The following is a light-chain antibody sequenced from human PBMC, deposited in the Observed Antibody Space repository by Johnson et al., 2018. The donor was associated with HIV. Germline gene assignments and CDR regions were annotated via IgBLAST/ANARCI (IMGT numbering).Light chain of an antibody. Sequence: QSVLTQPPSVSATPGQKVTISCSGSSSNIENNYVSWYQQLPETAPKLLIYENNKRPSGIPDRFSGSKSGTSATLGVTGLQTGDEADYFCGTWDSSLSAYVFGTGTQVTVL. CDR1: SSNIENNY. CDR3: GTWDSSLSAYV. V-gene: IGLV1-51*02. J-gene: IGLJ1*01. CDR2: ENN.